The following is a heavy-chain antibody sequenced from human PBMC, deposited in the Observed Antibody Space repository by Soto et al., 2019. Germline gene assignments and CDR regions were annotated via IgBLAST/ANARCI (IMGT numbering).Heavy chain of an antibody. CDR1: GYTFSDFD. Sequence: QAHLEQSGAEVKRPGASVKVSCKASGYTFSDFDINWLRQASGQGPEWMGWMNAKSGDTFFAQRFQGKFNMTWDTALSTAYMELGSLTSDVTAMYYCARGNPFNFAGVDVWGQGTTVDVSS. J-gene: IGHJ6*02. CDR3: ARGNPFNFAGVDV. CDR2: MNAKSGDT. V-gene: IGHV1-8*01.